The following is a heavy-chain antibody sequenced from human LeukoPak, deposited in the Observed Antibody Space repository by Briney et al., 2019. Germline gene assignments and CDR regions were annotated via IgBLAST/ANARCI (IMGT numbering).Heavy chain of an antibody. V-gene: IGHV3-49*04. Sequence: PGGSLRLSCTASGFTFGDYAMSWVRQALGKGLEWVGFIRSKAYGGTTEYAASVKGRFTISRDDSKSIAYLQMNSLKTEDTAVYYCTAYDSSGYYPDYWGQGTLVTVSS. CDR1: GFTFGDYA. J-gene: IGHJ4*02. CDR3: TAYDSSGYYPDY. CDR2: IRSKAYGGTT. D-gene: IGHD3-22*01.